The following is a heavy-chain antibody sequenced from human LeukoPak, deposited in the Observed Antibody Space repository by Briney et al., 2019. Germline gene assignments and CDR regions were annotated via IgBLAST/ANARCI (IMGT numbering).Heavy chain of an antibody. CDR2: IYYSGST. Sequence: SETLSLTCTVSGDSISSSSYYWGWIRQPPGKGLEWIGSIYYSGSTYYNPSLKSRVTISVDTSKNQFSLKLSSVTAADTAVYYCAMGHRGAFDIWGQGTMVTVSS. CDR1: GDSISSSSYY. D-gene: IGHD3-10*01. CDR3: AMGHRGAFDI. J-gene: IGHJ3*02. V-gene: IGHV4-39*07.